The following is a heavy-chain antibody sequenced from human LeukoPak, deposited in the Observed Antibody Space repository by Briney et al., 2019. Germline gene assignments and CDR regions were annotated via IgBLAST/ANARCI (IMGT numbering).Heavy chain of an antibody. CDR3: ARGYALYSGRYIDFDY. D-gene: IGHD1-26*01. CDR2: INPNSGGT. Sequence: ASVKVSCKASGYTFTGYYMHWVRQAPGQGLEWMGWINPNSGGTNYAQKFQGRVTMTRDTSISTAYMELSRLISDDTAVYYCARGYALYSGRYIDFDYWGQGTLVTVSS. J-gene: IGHJ4*02. CDR1: GYTFTGYY. V-gene: IGHV1-2*02.